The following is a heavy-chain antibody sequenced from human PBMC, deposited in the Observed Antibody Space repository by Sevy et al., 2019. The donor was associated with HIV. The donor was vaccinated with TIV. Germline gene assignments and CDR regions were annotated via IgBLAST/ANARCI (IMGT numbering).Heavy chain of an antibody. V-gene: IGHV1-58*01. J-gene: IGHJ3*02. CDR3: AADRVAAAGIGAFDI. Sequence: ASVKVSCKASGFTFTSSAVQWVRQARGQRLEWIGWIVVGSGNTNYAQTFQERVTITRDMSTSTAYMELSSLRSEDTAVYYCAADRVAAAGIGAFDIWGQGTMVTVSS. D-gene: IGHD6-13*01. CDR1: GFTFTSSA. CDR2: IVVGSGNT.